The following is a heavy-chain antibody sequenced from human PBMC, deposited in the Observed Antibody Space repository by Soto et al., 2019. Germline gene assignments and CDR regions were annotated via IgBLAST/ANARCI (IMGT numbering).Heavy chain of an antibody. D-gene: IGHD2-2*02. J-gene: IGHJ4*02. Sequence: QVQLVQSGAEVKKPGSSVKVSCKASGGTFSSYTISWVRQAPGQGLEWMGRIIPILGRANYAQKFQGRVTIXAXNXXRTAYMELSSLRYEDTAVYYCAMAYCSSTSCYRDYWGQGTLVTVSS. CDR2: IIPILGRA. CDR1: GGTFSSYT. CDR3: AMAYCSSTSCYRDY. V-gene: IGHV1-69*02.